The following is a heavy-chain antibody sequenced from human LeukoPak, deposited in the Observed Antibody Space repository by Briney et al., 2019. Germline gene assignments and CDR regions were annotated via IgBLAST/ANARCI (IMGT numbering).Heavy chain of an antibody. Sequence: ASVKVSCKASGYTFTSYGISWVRQAPGQGLEWMGWISAYNGNTNYAQKLQGRVAMTTDTSTSTAYMELRSLRSDDTAVYYCAREGGWFGELILSFDYWGQGTLVTVSS. CDR3: AREGGWFGELILSFDY. CDR1: GYTFTSYG. J-gene: IGHJ4*02. CDR2: ISAYNGNT. D-gene: IGHD3-10*01. V-gene: IGHV1-18*04.